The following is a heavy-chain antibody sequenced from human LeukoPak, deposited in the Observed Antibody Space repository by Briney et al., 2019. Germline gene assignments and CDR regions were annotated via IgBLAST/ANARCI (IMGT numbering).Heavy chain of an antibody. CDR3: ARDQSRVYDFWSGYYTGEDYYYYMDV. CDR1: GGSISSYY. J-gene: IGHJ6*03. CDR2: IYYSGST. D-gene: IGHD3-3*01. Sequence: PSETLSLTCTVSGGSISSYYWSWIRQPPGKGLEWIGYIYYSGSTNYNPSLKSRVTISVDTSKNQFSLKLSSVTAADTAVYYCARDQSRVYDFWSGYYTGEDYYYYMDVWGKGTTVTVSS. V-gene: IGHV4-59*01.